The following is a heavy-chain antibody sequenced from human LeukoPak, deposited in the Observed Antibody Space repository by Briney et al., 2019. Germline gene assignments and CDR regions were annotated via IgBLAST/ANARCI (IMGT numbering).Heavy chain of an antibody. CDR2: INSDGINT. CDR3: AKDLHYGSADY. V-gene: IGHV3-74*01. J-gene: IGHJ4*02. CDR1: GFTFSNYW. Sequence: PGGSLRLSCAASGFTFSNYWMHWVRQAPGKGLVWVSRINSDGINTSYADSVKGRFTISGDNAKNALYLQMNSLRAEDTAVYYCAKDLHYGSADYWGQGTLVTVSS. D-gene: IGHD3-10*01.